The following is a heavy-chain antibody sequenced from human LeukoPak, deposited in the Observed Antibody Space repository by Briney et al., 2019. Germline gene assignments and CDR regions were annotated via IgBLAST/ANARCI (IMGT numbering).Heavy chain of an antibody. CDR3: AKEGDGSSWDFDY. Sequence: GGSLRLSCAASGFTFSSYGMHGVRQAPGKGLEWVAFIRYDGSNKYYADSVKGRFTISRDNSKNTLYLQMDSLRAEDTAVYYCAKEGDGSSWDFDYWGQGTLVTVSS. CDR2: IRYDGSNK. V-gene: IGHV3-30*02. D-gene: IGHD6-13*01. J-gene: IGHJ4*02. CDR1: GFTFSSYG.